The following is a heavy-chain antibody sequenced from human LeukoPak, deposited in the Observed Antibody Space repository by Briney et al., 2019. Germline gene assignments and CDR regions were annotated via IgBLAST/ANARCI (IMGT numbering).Heavy chain of an antibody. J-gene: IGHJ2*01. CDR2: IYYTRST. D-gene: IGHD3-22*01. Sequence: SETLSLTCTVSGGSISSSSYYWGWIRQPPGKGLEWIGSIYYTRSTYYNPSLKSRVTISVDTSKSQFSLKLTSVTAADTAVYYCARGVTMIVVVIHDWYFDLWGRGTLVTVSS. CDR1: GGSISSSSYY. V-gene: IGHV4-39*01. CDR3: ARGVTMIVVVIHDWYFDL.